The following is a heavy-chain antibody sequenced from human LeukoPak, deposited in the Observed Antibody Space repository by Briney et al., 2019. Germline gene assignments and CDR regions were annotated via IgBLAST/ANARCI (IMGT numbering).Heavy chain of an antibody. D-gene: IGHD1-26*01. V-gene: IGHV1-2*02. Sequence: ASVKVSCKASGYTFTGYYMHWVRQAPGQGLEWMGWINPNSGGTNYAQKFQGRVTMTRDTSISTAYMELSRLRSDDTAVYYCARVGTLVGATSYYFDYWGQGTLVTVSS. CDR3: ARVGTLVGATSYYFDY. CDR2: INPNSGGT. J-gene: IGHJ4*02. CDR1: GYTFTGYY.